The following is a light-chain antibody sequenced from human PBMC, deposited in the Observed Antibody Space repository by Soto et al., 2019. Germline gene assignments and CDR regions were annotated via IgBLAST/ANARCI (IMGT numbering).Light chain of an antibody. CDR2: EVI. CDR3: SSYSGSDNFVV. J-gene: IGLJ2*01. Sequence: QSALTQPPSASGSPGQSVTISCAGTSSDVGGYNLVSWYQQHPGKAPKLTIYEVIKRPSGVPDRFSGSKSGNTASLTVSGLHAEDEADYYCSSYSGSDNFVVFGGGTKLTVL. CDR1: SSDVGGYNL. V-gene: IGLV2-8*01.